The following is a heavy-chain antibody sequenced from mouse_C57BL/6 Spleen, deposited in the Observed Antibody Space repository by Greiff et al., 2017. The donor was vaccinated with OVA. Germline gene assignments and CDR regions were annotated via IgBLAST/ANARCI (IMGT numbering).Heavy chain of an antibody. V-gene: IGHV1-61*01. J-gene: IGHJ3*01. CDR2: IYPSDSET. D-gene: IGHD3-1*01. Sequence: QVQLKQPGAELVRPGSSVKLSCKASGYTFTSYWMDWVKQRPGQGLEWIGNIYPSDSETHYNQKFKDKATLTVDKSSSTAYMQLSSLTSEDSAVYYCARSGGTGFAYWGQGTLVTVSA. CDR3: ARSGGTGFAY. CDR1: GYTFTSYW.